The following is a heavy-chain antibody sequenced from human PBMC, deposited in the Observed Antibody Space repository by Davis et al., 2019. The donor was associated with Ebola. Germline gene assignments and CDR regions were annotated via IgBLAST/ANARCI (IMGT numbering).Heavy chain of an antibody. CDR3: ANPLYYYDTSATGY. V-gene: IGHV3-23*01. Sequence: GESLKISCAASGFTSSSYAMSWVRQAPGKGLEWVSGFSGSGGTTYYADSVKGRFTISRDNSRNTLFLQMNSLRAEDTAVYYCANPLYYYDTSATGYWGQGTLVTVSS. J-gene: IGHJ4*02. CDR2: FSGSGGTT. CDR1: GFTSSSYA. D-gene: IGHD3-22*01.